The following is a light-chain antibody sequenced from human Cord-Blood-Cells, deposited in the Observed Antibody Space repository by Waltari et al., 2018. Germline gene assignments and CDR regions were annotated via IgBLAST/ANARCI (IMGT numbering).Light chain of an antibody. V-gene: IGKV1-9*01. CDR2: AAS. Sequence: IQLTQSPSSLSASVGDRVTITCRASQGISSYLAWYQQKPGKAPKLLIYAASTLQSGVPSRFGRSGSATDFTLTISSLQPEDVATYYCQQLNSLFTFGPGTKVDIK. J-gene: IGKJ3*01. CDR3: QQLNSLFT. CDR1: QGISSY.